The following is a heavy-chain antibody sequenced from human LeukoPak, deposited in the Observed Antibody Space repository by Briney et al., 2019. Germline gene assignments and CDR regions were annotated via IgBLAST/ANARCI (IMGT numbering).Heavy chain of an antibody. CDR2: TYYRSKWYN. Sequence: SQTLSLTCAISGDSVSSNSAAWNWIRQSPSRGLEWLGRTYYRSKWYNDYAISVKSRITINPDTSKNQFSLQLNSVTPEDTAVYYCASKGIQLWVLWDWGQGTLVTVSS. CDR1: GDSVSSNSAA. V-gene: IGHV6-1*01. J-gene: IGHJ4*02. CDR3: ASKGIQLWVLWD. D-gene: IGHD5-18*01.